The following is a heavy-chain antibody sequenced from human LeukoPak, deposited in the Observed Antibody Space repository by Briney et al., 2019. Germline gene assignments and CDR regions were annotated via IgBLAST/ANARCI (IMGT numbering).Heavy chain of an antibody. D-gene: IGHD3-16*02. CDR2: IKSKANSYAT. V-gene: IGHV3-73*01. CDR3: TRRSGDYVWGSYRYTGDFDY. CDR1: GFPFSGSA. J-gene: IGHJ4*02. Sequence: HGGSLRLSCAAFGFPFSGSAMHWVRQASGKGVGWVGRIKSKANSYATAYAASVKGRFTISRDDSKNPAYLQMNSLKAEDTAVYYCTRRSGDYVWGSYRYTGDFDYWGQGTLVTVSS.